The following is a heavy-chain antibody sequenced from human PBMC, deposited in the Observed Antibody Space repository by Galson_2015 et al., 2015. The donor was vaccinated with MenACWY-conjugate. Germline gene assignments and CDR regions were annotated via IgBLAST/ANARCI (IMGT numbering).Heavy chain of an antibody. J-gene: IGHJ4*02. D-gene: IGHD1-26*01. CDR2: IRSKAYGGTT. V-gene: IGHV3-49*03. Sequence: LRLSCAASGFTFGDYAMSWFRQAPGKGLEWVGFIRSKAYGGTTEYAASVKGRFTISRDDSKSIAYLQMNSLKTEDTAVYYCTRDQGGSYPYYFDYWGQGTLVTVSS. CDR3: TRDQGGSYPYYFDY. CDR1: GFTFGDYA.